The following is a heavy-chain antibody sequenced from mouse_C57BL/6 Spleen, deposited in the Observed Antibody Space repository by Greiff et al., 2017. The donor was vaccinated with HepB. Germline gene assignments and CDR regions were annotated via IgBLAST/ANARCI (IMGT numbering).Heavy chain of an antibody. V-gene: IGHV5-15*01. CDR3: ARQGDYYGSSYGYFDV. Sequence: EVKLMESGGGLVQPGGSLKLSCAASGFTFSDYGMAWVRQAPRKGPEWVAFISNLAYSIYYADTVTGRFTISRGNAKNTLYLEMSSLRSEDTAMYYCARQGDYYGSSYGYFDVWGTGTTVTVSS. J-gene: IGHJ1*03. CDR2: ISNLAYSI. CDR1: GFTFSDYG. D-gene: IGHD1-1*01.